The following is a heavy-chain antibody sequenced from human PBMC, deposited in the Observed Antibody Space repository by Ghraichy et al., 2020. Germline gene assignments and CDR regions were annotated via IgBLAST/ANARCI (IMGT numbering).Heavy chain of an antibody. CDR3: AGLHYYGSGSCYNPSEYYFDY. CDR1: GGSISSYY. J-gene: IGHJ4*02. CDR2: IYYSGST. V-gene: IGHV4-59*08. D-gene: IGHD3-10*01. Sequence: SETLSLTCTVSGGSISSYYWSWIRQPPGKGLEWIGYIYYSGSTNYNPSLKSRVTISVDTSKNQFSLKLSSVTAADTAVYYCAGLHYYGSGSCYNPSEYYFDYWGQGTLVTVSS.